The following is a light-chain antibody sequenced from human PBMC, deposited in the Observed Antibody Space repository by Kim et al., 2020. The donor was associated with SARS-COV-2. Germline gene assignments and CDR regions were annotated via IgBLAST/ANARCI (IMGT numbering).Light chain of an antibody. CDR3: QAWDSSTVV. CDR2: QDS. V-gene: IGLV3-1*01. J-gene: IGLJ2*01. Sequence: VSPGQTASITCSGDKLGDKYACWYQQKPGQSPVLVIYQDSKRPSGIPERFSGSNSGNTATLTISRTQAMDEADYYCQAWDSSTVVFGGGTQLTV. CDR1: KLGDKY.